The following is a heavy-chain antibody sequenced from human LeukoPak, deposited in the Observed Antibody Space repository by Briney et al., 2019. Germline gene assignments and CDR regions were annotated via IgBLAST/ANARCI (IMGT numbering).Heavy chain of an antibody. D-gene: IGHD2-8*01. CDR2: INPNSGGT. V-gene: IGHV1-2*02. J-gene: IGHJ4*02. CDR1: GYTFTGYY. CDR3: ARAGRVGQMVYASF. Sequence: ASVKVSCKASGYTFTGYYMHWVRQAPGQGLEWMGWINPNSGGTNYAQKFQGRVTMTTDTSISTAYMELSRLRSDDTAVYYCARAGRVGQMVYASFWGQGTLVTVSS.